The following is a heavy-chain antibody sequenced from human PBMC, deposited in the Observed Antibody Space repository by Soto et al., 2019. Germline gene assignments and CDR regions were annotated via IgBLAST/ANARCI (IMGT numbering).Heavy chain of an antibody. CDR2: IVVGSGHT. Sequence: QMQLVQSGPEVKKPGTSVKVSCKASGFTFTSSAMQWVRQARGQRLEWIGWIVVGSGHTNYAQKFQERVTITRDMSXXTGYRELSSLRSEDTGVYYCAADSRYCSGGNCEDYWGQGTLVTVSS. V-gene: IGHV1-58*02. CDR1: GFTFTSSA. J-gene: IGHJ4*02. D-gene: IGHD2-15*01. CDR3: AADSRYCSGGNCEDY.